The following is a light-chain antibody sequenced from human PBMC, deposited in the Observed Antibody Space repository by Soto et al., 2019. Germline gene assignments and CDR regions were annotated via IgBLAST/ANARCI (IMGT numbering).Light chain of an antibody. J-gene: IGKJ4*01. CDR1: QSISSW. Sequence: DIQMTQSPSTLSASVGDRVTITCRASQSISSWLAWYQQKPGKAPKLLIYDASSLESGVPSRFSGSGSGTEFTLTISSLQPEDSAVYYCHQRGSWPLTFGGGTKVDIK. CDR3: HQRGSWPLT. CDR2: DAS. V-gene: IGKV1-5*01.